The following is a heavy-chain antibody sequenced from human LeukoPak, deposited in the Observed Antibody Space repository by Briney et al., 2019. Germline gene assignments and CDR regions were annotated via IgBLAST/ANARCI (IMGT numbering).Heavy chain of an antibody. D-gene: IGHD1-26*01. V-gene: IGHV4-59*12. CDR1: GGSISSYY. J-gene: IGHJ6*02. Sequence: SETLSLTCTVSGGSISSYYWSWIRQPPGKGLEWIGYIYYSGSTNYNPSLKSRVTISVGTSKNQFSLQLNSVTPEDTAVYYCARENSGSYYSYYYYYYGMDVWGQGTTVTVSS. CDR3: ARENSGSYYSYYYYYYGMDV. CDR2: IYYSGST.